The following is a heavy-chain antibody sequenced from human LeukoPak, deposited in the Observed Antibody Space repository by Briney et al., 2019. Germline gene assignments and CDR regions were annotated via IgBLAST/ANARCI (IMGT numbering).Heavy chain of an antibody. CDR1: GVSISSYY. CDR2: IYYSGST. CDR3: ARAESRYFDY. V-gene: IGHV4-59*01. Sequence: PSETLSLTCTVSGVSISSYYWSWIRQPPGKGLEWIGYIYYSGSTKYNPSLKSRVTILADTSKNQFSLSLSSVTAADTAVYYCARAESRYFDYWGQGTLVTVSS. J-gene: IGHJ4*02.